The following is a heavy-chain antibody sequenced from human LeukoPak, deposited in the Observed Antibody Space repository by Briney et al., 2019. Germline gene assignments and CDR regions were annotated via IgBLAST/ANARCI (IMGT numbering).Heavy chain of an antibody. CDR3: ARVVSKGWFDP. J-gene: IGHJ5*02. V-gene: IGHV3-7*05. D-gene: IGHD2-8*01. Sequence: GRSLRLSCAASGFTFSTFWMGCARRAPGKGLEWVANIKEDGSEIYYVDSVRGRFTISRDNAKNSLYLQMNSLRAEDTALYYCARVVSKGWFDPWGQGTLVTVSS. CDR1: GFTFSTFW. CDR2: IKEDGSEI.